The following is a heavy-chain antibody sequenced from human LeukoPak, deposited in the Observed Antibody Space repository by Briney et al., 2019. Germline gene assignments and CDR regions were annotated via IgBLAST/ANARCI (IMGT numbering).Heavy chain of an antibody. CDR2: IYYSGST. D-gene: IGHD3-10*01. J-gene: IGHJ5*02. Sequence: SETLSLTCTVSGGSISSSSYYWGWIRQPPGKGLEWIGSIYYSGSTYYNPSLKSRVTISVDMSKNQFSLQLSSVTAADTAVYYCARFGVRGVNNNWFDPWGQGTLVTVSS. CDR1: GGSISSSSYY. V-gene: IGHV4-39*01. CDR3: ARFGVRGVNNNWFDP.